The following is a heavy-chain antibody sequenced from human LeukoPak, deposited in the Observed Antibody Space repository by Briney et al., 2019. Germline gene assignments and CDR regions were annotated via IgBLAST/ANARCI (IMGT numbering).Heavy chain of an antibody. CDR2: IRDKANTYTT. CDR3: ARGPTGTHNYHYGMDV. V-gene: IGHV3-72*01. Sequence: GGSLRLSCAASGFTFSDHYMDWVRQAPGKGLEWVGRIRDKANTYTTEFAASVKGRFTISRDDSENSLYLQMSSLKTEDAAVYYCARGPTGTHNYHYGMDVWGQGTTVTVSS. D-gene: IGHD1-14*01. CDR1: GFTFSDHY. J-gene: IGHJ6*02.